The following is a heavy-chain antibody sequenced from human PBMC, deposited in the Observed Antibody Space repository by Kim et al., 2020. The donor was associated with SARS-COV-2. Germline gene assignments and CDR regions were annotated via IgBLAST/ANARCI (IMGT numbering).Heavy chain of an antibody. V-gene: IGHV1-18*01. CDR2: ISGYNGNT. CDR1: GYTFRSYG. CDR3: ARAVVGDGSGYIDY. J-gene: IGHJ4*02. D-gene: IGHD3-22*01. Sequence: ASVKVSCKASGYTFRSYGISWVRQAPGQGLQWMGYISGYNGNTNYAQKFQGRVTLTTDTSTSTANMELRSLRSDDTAVYYCARAVVGDGSGYIDYWGQGALVTVSS.